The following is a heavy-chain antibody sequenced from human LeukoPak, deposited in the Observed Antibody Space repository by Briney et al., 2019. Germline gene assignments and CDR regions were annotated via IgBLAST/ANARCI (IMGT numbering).Heavy chain of an antibody. D-gene: IGHD3-22*01. Sequence: SETLSLTCTVSGGSISSYYWSWIRQPPGKGLEWIGYIYYSGSTNYNPSLKSRVTISVDTSRNQFSQKLSSVTAADTAVYYCARGHYDSGVYNDYWGQGTLVTVSS. CDR1: GGSISSYY. CDR3: ARGHYDSGVYNDY. J-gene: IGHJ4*02. V-gene: IGHV4-59*01. CDR2: IYYSGST.